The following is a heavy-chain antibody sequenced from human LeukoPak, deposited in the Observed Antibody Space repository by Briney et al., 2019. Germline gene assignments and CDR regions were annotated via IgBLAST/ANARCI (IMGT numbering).Heavy chain of an antibody. V-gene: IGHV3-49*04. J-gene: IGHJ6*03. D-gene: IGHD3-10*01. CDR2: IRSKAYGGTT. CDR1: GFTFGDYA. Sequence: PGGSLRLSCTASGFTFGDYAMSWVRQAPGKGLEWVGFIRSKAYGGTTEYAASVKGRFTISRDDSKSIAYLQMNSLKTEDTAVYYCTRGKLGGWFGDLVRYYMDVWGKGTTVTISS. CDR3: TRGKLGGWFGDLVRYYMDV.